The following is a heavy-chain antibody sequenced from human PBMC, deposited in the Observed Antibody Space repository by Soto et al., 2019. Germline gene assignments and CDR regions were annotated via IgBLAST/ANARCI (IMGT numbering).Heavy chain of an antibody. V-gene: IGHV1-46*01. J-gene: IGHJ6*02. CDR2: INPSGGST. CDR3: ARGVHITMVRGVIIPSYYYGMDV. CDR1: GYTFTSYY. D-gene: IGHD3-10*01. Sequence: ASVKVSCKASGYTFTSYYMHCVRQAPGQGLEWMGIINPSGGSTSYAQKFQGRVTMTRDTSMSTVYMELSSLRSEDTAVYYCARGVHITMVRGVIIPSYYYGMDVWGQGTTVTVSS.